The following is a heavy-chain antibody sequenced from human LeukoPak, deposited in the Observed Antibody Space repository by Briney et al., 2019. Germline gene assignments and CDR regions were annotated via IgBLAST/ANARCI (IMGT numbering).Heavy chain of an antibody. J-gene: IGHJ6*03. D-gene: IGHD4-17*01. CDR1: GFTFSNAW. CDR2: IKSKTDGGTT. V-gene: IGHV3-15*01. Sequence: GGSLRLSCAASGFTFSNAWMSWVRQAPGKGLKWVGRIKSKTDGGTTDYAAPVKGRFTISRDDSKNTLYLQMNSLKTEDTAVYYCTTDRYGDYVEGYYYYMDVWGKGTTVTVSS. CDR3: TTDRYGDYVEGYYYYMDV.